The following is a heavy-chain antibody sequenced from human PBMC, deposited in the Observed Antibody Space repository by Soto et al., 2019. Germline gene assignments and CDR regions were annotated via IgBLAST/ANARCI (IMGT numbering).Heavy chain of an antibody. V-gene: IGHV1-46*01. D-gene: IGHD6-13*01. CDR2: INPSGGST. CDR3: ARDLDTSSLIGAFDI. CDR1: GCTFTSYY. Sequence: ASGKVSCKASGCTFTSYYLHWVRQAPGQGLEWMGIINPSGGSTSYAQKFQGRVTMTRDASTSAVYMELSSLRSEDTAVYYCARDLDTSSLIGAFDIRGQATMVTVS. J-gene: IGHJ3*02.